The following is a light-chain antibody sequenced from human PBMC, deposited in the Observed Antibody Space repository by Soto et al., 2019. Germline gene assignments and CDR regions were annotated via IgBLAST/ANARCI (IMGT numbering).Light chain of an antibody. Sequence: DIVMTQTPLSLSVTPGQPASISCKSSQSLLHTNGKTFLFWHLQKPGQPPQVLIYEVSNRLSGVPDRFSGSGSGTDFTLKISRVEAEDVGIYYCMHSVRLPPTFGQGTRLEI. CDR3: MHSVRLPPT. CDR1: QSLLHTNGKTF. V-gene: IGKV2D-29*01. J-gene: IGKJ5*01. CDR2: EVS.